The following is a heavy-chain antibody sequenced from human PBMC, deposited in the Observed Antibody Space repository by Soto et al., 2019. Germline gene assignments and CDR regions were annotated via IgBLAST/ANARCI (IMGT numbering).Heavy chain of an antibody. CDR1: GFTFSSYG. CDR3: ARGLWSFDY. D-gene: IGHD5-18*01. J-gene: IGHJ4*02. CDR2: IWYDGSNK. Sequence: QVQLVESGGGVVQPGRSLRLSCAASGFTFSSYGMHWVRQAPGKGREWVALIWYDGSNKYYADSVKGRFTISRDNSKNTLFLQMNSLRAEDTAVYYCARGLWSFDYWGQGTLVTVSS. V-gene: IGHV3-33*01.